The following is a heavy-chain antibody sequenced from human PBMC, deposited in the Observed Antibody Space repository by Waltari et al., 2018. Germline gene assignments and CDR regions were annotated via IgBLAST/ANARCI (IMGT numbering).Heavy chain of an antibody. CDR2: ISYDGSNK. J-gene: IGHJ4*02. Sequence: QVQLVESGGGVVQPGRSLRLSCAASGFTFSSYGMQWVRQAPGKGLEWVAVISYDGSNKYYADSVKGRFTISRDNSKNTLYLQMNSLRAEDTAVYYCAKDPGIIADEYYFDYWGQGTLVTVSS. V-gene: IGHV3-30*18. CDR3: AKDPGIIADEYYFDY. CDR1: GFTFSSYG. D-gene: IGHD6-13*01.